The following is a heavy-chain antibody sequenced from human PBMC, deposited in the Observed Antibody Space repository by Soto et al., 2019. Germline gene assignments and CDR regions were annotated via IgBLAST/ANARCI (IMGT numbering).Heavy chain of an antibody. D-gene: IGHD3-10*01. Sequence: SETLSLTCTVSGGSISGYYWSWVRQSAGKGLEWIGRIYTSGSTNHNPSLESRVTMSIDTSNNQFSLRLSSVTAADTAVYYCARDGTMVRHCLDVWAQGTTVTVSS. CDR1: GGSISGYY. V-gene: IGHV4-4*07. CDR3: ARDGTMVRHCLDV. CDR2: IYTSGST. J-gene: IGHJ6*02.